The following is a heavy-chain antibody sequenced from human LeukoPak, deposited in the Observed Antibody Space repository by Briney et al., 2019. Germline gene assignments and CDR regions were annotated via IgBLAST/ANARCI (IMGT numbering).Heavy chain of an antibody. D-gene: IGHD6-13*01. CDR3: ANDRAAAEDY. CDR1: GFTFSSYG. V-gene: IGHV3-30*02. Sequence: GGSLRLSCAASGFTFSSYGMHWVRQAPGKGLEWVAFIRYDGSNKYYADSVKGRFTISRDNSKNTLYLKMNSLRAEDTAVYYCANDRAAAEDYWGQGTLVTVSS. J-gene: IGHJ4*02. CDR2: IRYDGSNK.